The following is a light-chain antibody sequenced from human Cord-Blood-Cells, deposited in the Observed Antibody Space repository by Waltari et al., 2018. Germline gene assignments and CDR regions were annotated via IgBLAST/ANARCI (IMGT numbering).Light chain of an antibody. V-gene: IGLV2-11*01. CDR3: CSYAGSYTYV. J-gene: IGLJ1*01. Sequence: QSALTQPRSVSGSPGQSVTISCPGTSSDVGGYNYVSWYQQHTGKAPKLMIYAVSKRPSGVPDRFSGSKSGNTASLTISGLQAEDEADYYCCSYAGSYTYVFGTGTKVTVL. CDR1: SSDVGGYNY. CDR2: AVS.